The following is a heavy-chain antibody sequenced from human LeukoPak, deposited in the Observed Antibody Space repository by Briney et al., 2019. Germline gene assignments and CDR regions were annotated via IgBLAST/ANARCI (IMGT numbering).Heavy chain of an antibody. CDR2: INPSGGST. V-gene: IGHV1-46*01. CDR3: ARDQGLTGYFDY. CDR1: GYSFTNYY. J-gene: IGHJ4*02. D-gene: IGHD3-9*01. Sequence: ASVKVSCKTSGYSFTNYYMHWVRQAPGQGLEWMGIINPSGGSTNYAQKFQGRVTMTRDTSTTTVYMELTSLRSEGTAVYYCARDQGLTGYFDYWGQGTLVTVSS.